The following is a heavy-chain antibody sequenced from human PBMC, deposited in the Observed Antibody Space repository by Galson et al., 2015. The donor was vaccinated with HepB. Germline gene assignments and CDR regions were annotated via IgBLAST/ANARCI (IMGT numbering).Heavy chain of an antibody. Sequence: SLRLSCAASGFTFSSYWMSWVRQAPGKGLEWVANIKQDGSEKYYVDSVKGRFTISRDNAKNSLYLQMNSLRAEDTAVYYCARDSYYYDSSGYYYDYFDYWGQGTLATVSS. V-gene: IGHV3-7*03. D-gene: IGHD3-22*01. J-gene: IGHJ4*02. CDR1: GFTFSSYW. CDR2: IKQDGSEK. CDR3: ARDSYYYDSSGYYYDYFDY.